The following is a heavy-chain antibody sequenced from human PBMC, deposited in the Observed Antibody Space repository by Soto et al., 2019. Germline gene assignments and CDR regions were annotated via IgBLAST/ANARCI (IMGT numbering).Heavy chain of an antibody. CDR3: ARDNGGGYNNWFDP. V-gene: IGHV4-34*01. D-gene: IGHD2-8*01. J-gene: IGHJ5*02. CDR1: GGSFSGYY. CDR2: INHSGST. Sequence: SETLSLTCTVYGGSFSGYYWSWIRQPPGKGLEWIGEINHSGSTNYNPSLKSRVTISVDTSKNQLSLKLSSVTAADTAVYYCARDNGGGYNNWFDPWGQGTLVTVSS.